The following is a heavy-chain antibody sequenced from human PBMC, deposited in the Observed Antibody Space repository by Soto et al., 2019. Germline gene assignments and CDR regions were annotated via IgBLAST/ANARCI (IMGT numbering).Heavy chain of an antibody. V-gene: IGHV1-18*01. Sequence: QVQLVQSGGEVKKPGASVKVSCKTSGYTFTTYGISWVRQAPGQGLEWVGWISAYSGKTHYAQKFQGKVTMTTHTSTNTAYLELRSLRSDDTAVYYCARDPYLGDHQYWGQGTLVTVSS. D-gene: IGHD3-16*01. CDR3: ARDPYLGDHQY. J-gene: IGHJ4*02. CDR2: ISAYSGKT. CDR1: GYTFTTYG.